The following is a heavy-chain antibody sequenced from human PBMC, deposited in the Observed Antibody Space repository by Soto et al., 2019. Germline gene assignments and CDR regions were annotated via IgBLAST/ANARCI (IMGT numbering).Heavy chain of an antibody. CDR1: GYTFTSYG. CDR2: ISAYNGNT. CDR3: ARVPPATVTPPNWCDP. Sequence: QVQLVQSGAEVKKPGASVKVSCKASGYTFTSYGISWVRQAPGQGLEWMGWISAYNGNTNYAQKLQGRVTMTTDTSTSTADMELRSLRSDDTAVYYCARVPPATVTPPNWCDPWGQGTLVTVSS. D-gene: IGHD4-17*01. J-gene: IGHJ5*02. V-gene: IGHV1-18*01.